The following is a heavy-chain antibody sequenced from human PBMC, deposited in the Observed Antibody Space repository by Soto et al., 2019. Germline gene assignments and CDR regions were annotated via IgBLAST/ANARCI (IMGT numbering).Heavy chain of an antibody. J-gene: IGHJ6*02. CDR1: GGTFSSYT. CDR2: IIPIFGTS. Sequence: SVKVSCKXSGGTFSSYTISWVRQAPGQGLEWMGGIIPIFGTSNYAQKFQGRVTITADESTSTAYMELSSLRSEDTAVYYCARPDSSGYKYYYYYGMDVWGQGTTVTVSS. CDR3: ARPDSSGYKYYYYYGMDV. V-gene: IGHV1-69*13. D-gene: IGHD3-22*01.